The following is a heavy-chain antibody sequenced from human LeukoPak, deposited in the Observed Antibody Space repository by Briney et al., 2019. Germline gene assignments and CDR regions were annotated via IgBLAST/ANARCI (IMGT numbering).Heavy chain of an antibody. V-gene: IGHV4-31*03. CDR2: IYYSGST. CDR3: ARDEGFREFLGCYYYMDV. J-gene: IGHJ6*03. Sequence: PSETLSLTCTVSGFSLSSGGCYWSWIRHHPGKGLEWIGYIYYSGSTYCNPSLKSRVTISVDTSKNQCSLTLSSVTAADTAVYYWARDEGFREFLGCYYYMDVWRKGTTVTVSS. CDR1: GFSLSSGGCY. D-gene: IGHD3-10*01.